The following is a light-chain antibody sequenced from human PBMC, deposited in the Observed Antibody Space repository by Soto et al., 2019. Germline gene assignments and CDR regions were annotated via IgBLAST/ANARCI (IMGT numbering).Light chain of an antibody. CDR3: VLYMGRGIVV. CDR2: STN. J-gene: IGLJ2*01. CDR1: SGSVSTSYY. V-gene: IGLV8-61*01. Sequence: QAVVTQEPSFSVSPGGTVTLTCGLSSGSVSTSYYPSWYQQTPGQAPRTLIYSTNTRSSGVPDRFSGSILGSKAALTITGAKADDESDYYCVLYMGRGIVVFGGGTQLTVL.